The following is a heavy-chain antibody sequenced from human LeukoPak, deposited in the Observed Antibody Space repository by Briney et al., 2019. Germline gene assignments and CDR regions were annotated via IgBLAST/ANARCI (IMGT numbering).Heavy chain of an antibody. Sequence: AETLSLTCTVSRGSISISSYYWGWIRQSPGKGLEWIGSIHHSGRTYDNPSLKSRVTMSVDTSNNQFSLKLSSVTAADTAVCYCARDTYYYDSSGYYYDYYYYGMDVWGQGTTVTVSS. CDR2: IHHSGRT. CDR1: RGSISISSYY. V-gene: IGHV4-39*07. D-gene: IGHD3-22*01. J-gene: IGHJ6*02. CDR3: ARDTYYYDSSGYYYDYYYYGMDV.